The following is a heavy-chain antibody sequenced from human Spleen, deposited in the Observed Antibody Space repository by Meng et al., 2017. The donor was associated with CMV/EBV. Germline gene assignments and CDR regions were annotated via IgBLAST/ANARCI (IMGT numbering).Heavy chain of an antibody. CDR1: GFIFSDYY. CDR3: ARRTDYYDSSGYQDY. Sequence: SGFIFSDYYMSWIRQAPGKGLEWVSYISSSGSTIYYADSVKGRFTISRDNAKNSLYLQMNSLRAEDTAVYYCARRTDYYDSSGYQDYWGQGTLVTVSS. J-gene: IGHJ4*02. CDR2: ISSSGSTI. D-gene: IGHD3-22*01. V-gene: IGHV3-11*04.